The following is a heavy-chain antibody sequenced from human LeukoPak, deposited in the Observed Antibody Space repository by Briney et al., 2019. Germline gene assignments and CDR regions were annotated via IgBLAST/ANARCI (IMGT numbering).Heavy chain of an antibody. Sequence: SETLSLTCAVYGGSFSGYYWSWIRQPPGKGLEWTGEINHSGSTNYNPSLKSRVTISVDTSKNQFSLKLSSVTAADTAVYYCARAPRGYLNWFDPWGQGTLVTVSS. J-gene: IGHJ5*02. V-gene: IGHV4-34*01. D-gene: IGHD1-1*01. CDR3: ARAPRGYLNWFDP. CDR2: INHSGST. CDR1: GGSFSGYY.